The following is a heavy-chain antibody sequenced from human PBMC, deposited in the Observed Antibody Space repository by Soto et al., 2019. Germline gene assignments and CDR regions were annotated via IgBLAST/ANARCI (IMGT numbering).Heavy chain of an antibody. J-gene: IGHJ4*02. Sequence: PGGSLRLSCAASGFTFCTNAMSWVRQAPGKGLEWVSSISGSGGNTYYADSVKGRFTISRDNSKNTLSLQMNSLRAEDTAVYYCAGAPMVRGVSQSWGQGTLVTVSS. D-gene: IGHD3-10*01. CDR2: ISGSGGNT. CDR1: GFTFCTNA. CDR3: AGAPMVRGVSQS. V-gene: IGHV3-23*01.